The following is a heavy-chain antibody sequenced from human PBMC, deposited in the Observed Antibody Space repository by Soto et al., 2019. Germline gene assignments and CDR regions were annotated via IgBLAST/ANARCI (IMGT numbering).Heavy chain of an antibody. D-gene: IGHD2-15*01. CDR2: IYSSGST. CDR1: GGSISSSSHS. CDR3: ASRSWLLLWFDP. Sequence: SETLSLTCTVSGGSISSSSHSWGWIRQPPGKGLEWIGSIYSSGSTYYNPSLKSRVTISVDPSKNPFSLKLSSVPAAHTALYYGASRSWLLLWFDPWGQGTLVTVSS. V-gene: IGHV4-39*01. J-gene: IGHJ5*02.